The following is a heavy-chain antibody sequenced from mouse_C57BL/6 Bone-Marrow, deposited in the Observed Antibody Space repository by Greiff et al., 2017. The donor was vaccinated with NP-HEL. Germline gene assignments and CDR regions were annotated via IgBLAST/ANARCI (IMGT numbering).Heavy chain of an antibody. CDR3: ASPHYYGSSYSPLYFDY. J-gene: IGHJ2*01. CDR1: GYTFTSYW. D-gene: IGHD1-1*01. CDR2: IHPNSGST. V-gene: IGHV1-64*01. Sequence: QVHVKQPGAELVKPGASVKLSCKASGYTFTSYWMHWVKQRPGQGLEWIGMIHPNSGSTNYNEKFKSKATLTVDKSSSTAYMQLSSLTSEDSAVYYCASPHYYGSSYSPLYFDYWGQGTTLTVSS.